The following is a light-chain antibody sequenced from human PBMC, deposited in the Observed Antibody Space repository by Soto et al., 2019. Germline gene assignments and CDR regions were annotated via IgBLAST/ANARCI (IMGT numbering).Light chain of an antibody. J-gene: IGLJ2*01. CDR3: QAWDTSTVV. V-gene: IGLV3-1*01. Sequence: SYELTQPPSVSVSPRQTASITCSGDKLGDKYTSWYQQKPGQSPILIIYQDTKRPSGIPERFSGSNSGNTATLTISGTQAMDEADYYCQAWDTSTVVFGGGTKLPVL. CDR2: QDT. CDR1: KLGDKY.